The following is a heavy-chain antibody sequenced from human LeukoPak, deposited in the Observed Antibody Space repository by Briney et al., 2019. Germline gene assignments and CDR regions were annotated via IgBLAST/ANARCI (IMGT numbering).Heavy chain of an antibody. J-gene: IGHJ6*02. Sequence: SQTLSLTCTVSGGSISSGTYYWSWIRQPAGKGLEWIGRIYTSGTTHYNPSLENRVIISVGTSKNHFSLKLSSVTAADTAVYYCAREAVAGGSGSNYYYYGVDVWGQGTTVTVSS. CDR3: AREAVAGGSGSNYYYYGVDV. V-gene: IGHV4-61*02. CDR1: GGSISSGTYY. D-gene: IGHD3-10*01. CDR2: IYTSGTT.